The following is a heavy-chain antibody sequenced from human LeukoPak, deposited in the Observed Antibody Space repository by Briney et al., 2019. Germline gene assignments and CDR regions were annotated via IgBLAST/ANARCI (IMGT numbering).Heavy chain of an antibody. CDR3: TRGASDHWGENYFDY. J-gene: IGHJ4*02. CDR1: GYSFTNYD. V-gene: IGHV1-8*01. D-gene: IGHD7-27*01. CDR2: MNPNSGSV. Sequence: ASVKVSCKASGYSFTNYDINWVRQATGHGLEWMGWMNPNSGSVGYAQKFQGRVTMTRNASISVVYMELSSLTSEDAAVYYCTRGASDHWGENYFDYWGQGSLVTVSS.